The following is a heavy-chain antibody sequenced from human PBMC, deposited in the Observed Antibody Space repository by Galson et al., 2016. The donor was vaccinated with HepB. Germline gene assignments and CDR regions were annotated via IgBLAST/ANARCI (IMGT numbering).Heavy chain of an antibody. CDR1: GGSISSSNW. CDR3: ATGTTASTFGS. D-gene: IGHD2/OR15-2a*01. CDR2: IYPSGST. V-gene: IGHV4-4*02. J-gene: IGHJ5*02. Sequence: SETLSLTCAVSGGSISSSNWWHWVRQSPGTGLEWIGEIYPSGSTTYNPSLAGRVSITADTSKNNLFLTLSSVTAADTAVYYCATGTTASTFGSWGQGILVTVSS.